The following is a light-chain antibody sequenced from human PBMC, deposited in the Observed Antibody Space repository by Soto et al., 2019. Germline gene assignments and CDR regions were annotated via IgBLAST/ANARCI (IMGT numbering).Light chain of an antibody. V-gene: IGLV1-40*01. CDR2: GNN. J-gene: IGLJ2*01. CDR3: QSYDSSLSGVV. Sequence: QPVLTQPPSVSGAPGQRVTISCTGSNSNIGAGYDVHWYQQLPGTAPKLLIYGNNNRPSGVPDRFSGSKSGTSASLAITGLQAEDESDYYCQSYDSSLSGVVFGGGTKVTVL. CDR1: NSNIGAGYD.